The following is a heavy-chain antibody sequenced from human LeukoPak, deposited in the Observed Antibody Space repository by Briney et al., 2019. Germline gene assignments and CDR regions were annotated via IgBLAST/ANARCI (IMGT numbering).Heavy chain of an antibody. Sequence: HPGRSLRPSCAASGFTFGDYPMHWVRQAPGKGLEWVAGISYDGSTKYYADSVKGRFTMSRDNSKNTLYLQMNSLRAEDTAVYYCARSRYTYGYFDYWGQGTLVTVSS. V-gene: IGHV3-30-3*01. D-gene: IGHD5-18*01. J-gene: IGHJ4*02. CDR1: GFTFGDYP. CDR2: ISYDGSTK. CDR3: ARSRYTYGYFDY.